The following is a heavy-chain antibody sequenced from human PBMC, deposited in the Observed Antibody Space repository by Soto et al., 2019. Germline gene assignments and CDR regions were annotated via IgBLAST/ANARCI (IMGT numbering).Heavy chain of an antibody. J-gene: IGHJ2*01. Sequence: QVQLQQWGAGPLRPLETLSLTCGVSGGSFSGYYWAWIRQSPGKGLEWIGEINDRGSINYNPSLKSPVSISVATSKTHYSLKLRSVTAADTAVYYCARESHDILTGPPWVWYFDLWGRGTLVTVSS. CDR2: INDRGSI. V-gene: IGHV4-34*01. CDR1: GGSFSGYY. CDR3: ARESHDILTGPPWVWYFDL. D-gene: IGHD3-9*01.